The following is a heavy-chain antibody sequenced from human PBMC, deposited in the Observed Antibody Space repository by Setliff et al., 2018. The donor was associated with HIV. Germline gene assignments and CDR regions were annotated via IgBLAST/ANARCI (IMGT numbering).Heavy chain of an antibody. CDR2: IYHSGST. CDR3: ARRRETIVVVIGIPNWYFDL. Sequence: SETLSLTCAVSGYSISSGYYWGWIRQPPGKGLEWIGSIYHSGSTYYNPSLKSRVTISVDTSKNQFSLKLSSVTAADTAVYYCARRRETIVVVIGIPNWYFDLWGRGTLVTVSS. V-gene: IGHV4-38-2*01. CDR1: GYSISSGYY. D-gene: IGHD2-21*01. J-gene: IGHJ2*01.